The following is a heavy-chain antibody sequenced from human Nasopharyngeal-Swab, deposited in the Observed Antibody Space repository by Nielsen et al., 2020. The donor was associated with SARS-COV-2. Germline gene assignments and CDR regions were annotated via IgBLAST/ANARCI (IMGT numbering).Heavy chain of an antibody. CDR3: ARAETGYSYGYPFDY. Sequence: GESLKISCAASGFTFSSYGMHWVRQAPGKGLEWVAVIWYDGSNKYYADSVKGRSTISRDNSKNTLYLQMNSLRAEDTAVYYCARAETGYSYGYPFDYWGQGTLVTVSS. J-gene: IGHJ4*02. CDR2: IWYDGSNK. V-gene: IGHV3-33*08. CDR1: GFTFSSYG. D-gene: IGHD5-18*01.